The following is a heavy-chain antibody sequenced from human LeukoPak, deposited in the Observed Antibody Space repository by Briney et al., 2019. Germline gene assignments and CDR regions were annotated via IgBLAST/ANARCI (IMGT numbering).Heavy chain of an antibody. CDR3: ARETYSNILTGTDY. J-gene: IGHJ4*02. Sequence: ASVKVSCKASGYTFTSYGISWVRQAPGQGLGWMGWISAYNGHKLYAQELQGRVTMTTDTSTSTAYMELRSLTSDDTAVYYCARETYSNILTGTDYWGPGTLVTVSS. V-gene: IGHV1-18*01. D-gene: IGHD3-9*01. CDR2: ISAYNGHK. CDR1: GYTFTSYG.